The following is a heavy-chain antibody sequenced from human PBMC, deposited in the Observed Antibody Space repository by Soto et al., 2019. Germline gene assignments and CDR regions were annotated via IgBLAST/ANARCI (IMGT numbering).Heavy chain of an antibody. V-gene: IGHV1-2*02. J-gene: IGHJ5*02. Sequence: ASVKVSCKASGYTFTGYYMHWVRQAPGQGLEWMGWINPNSGGTNYAQKFQGRVTMTRDTSISTAYMELSRLRSDDTAVYYCARSKSGYDDNWFDPWGQGTLVTVSS. CDR1: GYTFTGYY. CDR3: ARSKSGYDDNWFDP. D-gene: IGHD5-12*01. CDR2: INPNSGGT.